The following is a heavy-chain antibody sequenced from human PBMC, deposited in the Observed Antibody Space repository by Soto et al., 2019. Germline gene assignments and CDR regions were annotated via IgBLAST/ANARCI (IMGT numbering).Heavy chain of an antibody. D-gene: IGHD2-15*01. CDR3: ARDGYCSGGSCYVGSFDY. Sequence: QVQLVESGGGVVQPGRSLRLSCAASGFTFSSYGMHWVRQAPGKGLEWVAVIWYDGSNKYYADSVKGRFTISRDNSKNTLYLQMNSLRGEDTAVYYCARDGYCSGGSCYVGSFDYCGQGTMVTVSS. V-gene: IGHV3-33*01. CDR2: IWYDGSNK. J-gene: IGHJ4*02. CDR1: GFTFSSYG.